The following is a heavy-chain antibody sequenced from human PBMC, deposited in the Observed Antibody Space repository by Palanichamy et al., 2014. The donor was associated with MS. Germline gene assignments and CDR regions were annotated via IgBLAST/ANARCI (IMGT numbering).Heavy chain of an antibody. J-gene: IGHJ5*02. CDR3: ARDMPGYNYLGGTFDL. CDR1: VPPIYNSNAY. V-gene: IGHV4-30-4*01. D-gene: IGHD5-24*01. Sequence: QVQLQESGPGLVRPSPDPVPHPALSLVPPIYNSNAYWSWLRQPPGKGLEWIGYIYHNGDTYSSPSLQRRLTISVDRSKNQFSLKLSSVSAADTAVYFCARDMPGYNYLGGTFDLWGQGIPVTVSS. CDR2: IYHNGDT.